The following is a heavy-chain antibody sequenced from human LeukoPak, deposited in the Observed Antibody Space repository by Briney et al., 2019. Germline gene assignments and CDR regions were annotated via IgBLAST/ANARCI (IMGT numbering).Heavy chain of an antibody. CDR1: GFTFSSNW. D-gene: IGHD3-3*01. CDR2: INSDGSST. CDR3: ARGRFLEWLLSSNFYYYYHMDV. Sequence: GGPLRLSCTASGFTFSSNWMHWVRHAPGKGLVWVSRINSDGSSTNYADSVKGRFTISRDNAKNTLYLQMNSLRAEDTAVYYCARGRFLEWLLSSNFYYYYHMDVWGKGTTVTVSS. J-gene: IGHJ6*03. V-gene: IGHV3-74*01.